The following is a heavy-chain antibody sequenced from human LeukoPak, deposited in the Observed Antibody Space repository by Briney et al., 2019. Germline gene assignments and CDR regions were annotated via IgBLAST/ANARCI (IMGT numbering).Heavy chain of an antibody. Sequence: SETLSLTCTVSGGSISGYYWSWIRQPPGKGLEWIGYIYYRGSTNYNPALKSRVTISADTSKNQFSLKLTSVTAADTAVYYCATRSTGVAATFDSWGQGALVTVSS. CDR1: GGSISGYY. CDR2: IYYRGST. J-gene: IGHJ4*02. D-gene: IGHD2-15*01. V-gene: IGHV4-59*08. CDR3: ATRSTGVAATFDS.